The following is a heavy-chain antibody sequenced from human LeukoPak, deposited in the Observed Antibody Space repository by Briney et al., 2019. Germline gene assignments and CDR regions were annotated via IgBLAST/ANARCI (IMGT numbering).Heavy chain of an antibody. CDR1: GSSTSFYY. D-gene: IGHD6-19*01. CDR3: ARGDNRGWYLFDS. Sequence: SETLSLTCTVSGSSTSFYYWSWIRQPPGKGLEWIGYIWYSGSTAYNPSLKSRVSLSVDTSNNQVSLRLSSVTAADTAVYYCARGDNRGWYLFDSWGQGTLITVSS. J-gene: IGHJ4*02. V-gene: IGHV4-59*01. CDR2: IWYSGST.